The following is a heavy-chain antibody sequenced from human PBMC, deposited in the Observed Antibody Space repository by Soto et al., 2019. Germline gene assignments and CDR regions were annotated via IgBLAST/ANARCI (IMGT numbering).Heavy chain of an antibody. CDR3: ARADIVVVVAALDY. V-gene: IGHV1-3*01. CDR2: INAGNGNT. CDR1: GYTFTSYA. Sequence: ASVKVSCKASGYTFTSYAMHWVRQAPGQRLEWMGWINAGNGNTKYSQKFQGRVTITRDTSASTAYMELSSLRSEDTAVYYCARADIVVVVAALDYWGQGTLVTVSS. J-gene: IGHJ4*02. D-gene: IGHD2-15*01.